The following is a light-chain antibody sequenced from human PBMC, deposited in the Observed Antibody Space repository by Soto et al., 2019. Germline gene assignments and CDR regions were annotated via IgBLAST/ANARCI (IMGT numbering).Light chain of an antibody. CDR3: TSYADSNNYV. V-gene: IGLV2-8*01. J-gene: IGLJ1*01. CDR1: SSDVGRYNH. CDR2: EVS. Sequence: QSALTQPPSASGSPGQSVTISCTGTSSDVGRYNHVSWYQQHPGKAPKLMISEVSGRPSGVPDRFSGSKSGNTASLTVSGLQAEDEADYYCTSYADSNNYVFGTGTKLPVL.